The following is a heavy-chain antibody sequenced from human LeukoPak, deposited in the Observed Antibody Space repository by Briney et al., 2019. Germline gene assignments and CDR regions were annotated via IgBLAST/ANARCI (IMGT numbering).Heavy chain of an antibody. CDR3: AREKRVSSTSWGGIAAAGEPLDY. CDR2: ISSGSTSI. D-gene: IGHD6-13*01. CDR1: GFTFSRYN. V-gene: IGHV3-48*04. Sequence: GGSLRLSCAASGFTFSRYNMNWVRQAPGKGLEWVSYISSGSTSIYYADSVKGRFTISRDNAKNSLYLQMNSLRAEDTAVYYCAREKRVSSTSWGGIAAAGEPLDYWGQGTLVTVSS. J-gene: IGHJ4*02.